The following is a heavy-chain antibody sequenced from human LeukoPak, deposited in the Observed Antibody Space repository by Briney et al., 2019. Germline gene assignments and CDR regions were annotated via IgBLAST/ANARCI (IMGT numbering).Heavy chain of an antibody. V-gene: IGHV3-21*01. CDR2: IGSSSSYI. J-gene: IGHJ4*02. D-gene: IGHD5-18*01. Sequence: PGGSLRLSCAASGLTFSSYGMHWVRQAPGKGLEWVSSIGSSSSYIYYADSVKGRFTISRDNAKDSLHLQMNSLRAEDTAVYYCAASTKHTAMVDYWGEGTLVTVSS. CDR1: GLTFSSYG. CDR3: AASTKHTAMVDY.